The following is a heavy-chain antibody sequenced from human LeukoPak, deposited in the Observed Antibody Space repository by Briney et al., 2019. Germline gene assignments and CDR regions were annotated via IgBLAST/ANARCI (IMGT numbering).Heavy chain of an antibody. CDR3: ANLAVAGTSQFDY. V-gene: IGHV1-2*02. CDR1: GYTFTGYY. CDR2: INPNSGGT. J-gene: IGHJ4*02. D-gene: IGHD6-19*01. Sequence: ASVKVSCKASGYTFTGYYIHWVRLAPGQGLAWMGWINPNSGGTNYAQKFQGRVTMTRDTSITTAYMELSRLRSDDTAVYYCANLAVAGTSQFDYWGQGTLVTVSS.